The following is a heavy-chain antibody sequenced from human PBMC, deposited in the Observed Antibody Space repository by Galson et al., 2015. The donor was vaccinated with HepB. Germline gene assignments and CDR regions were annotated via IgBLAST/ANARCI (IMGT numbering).Heavy chain of an antibody. CDR3: VRDMNGGGDGPGAL. D-gene: IGHD2-21*02. J-gene: IGHJ4*02. CDR1: GYTFSSYY. Sequence: SVKVSCKASGYTFSSYYMYWVRQAPGQGLEWMGIINPSGDSTSYAQKLQGRITMTRDTSTSTLYMELSSLRSEDTAVYYCVRDMNGGGDGPGALWGQGTLVTVSS. CDR2: INPSGDST. V-gene: IGHV1-46*04.